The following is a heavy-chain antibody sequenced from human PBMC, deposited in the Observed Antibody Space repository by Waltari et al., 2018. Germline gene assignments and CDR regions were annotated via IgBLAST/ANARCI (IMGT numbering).Heavy chain of an antibody. CDR1: GFTFTYYS. D-gene: IGHD6-13*01. V-gene: IGHV3-30-3*01. CDR3: VRGGRLATAAPDY. CDR2: ISYDGNNK. Sequence: QVQLVESGGGVVQSGRSLRLSCAASGFTFTYYSMHWVRQAPGKGVEGVALISYDGNNKYYADSMTGRFTISRNNSKNTLCLQMDNLTPEDTGVYFCVRGGRLATAAPDYWGQGTLVTVSS. J-gene: IGHJ4*02.